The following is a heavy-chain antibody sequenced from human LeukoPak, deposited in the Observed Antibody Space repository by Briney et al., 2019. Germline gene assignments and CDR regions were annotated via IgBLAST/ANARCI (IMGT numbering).Heavy chain of an antibody. V-gene: IGHV1-69*05. CDR2: IIPIFGTV. J-gene: IGHJ4*02. Sequence: SVKVSCKASGGTFSSYAIRWVRQAPGQGLEWMGGIIPIFGTVNYAQKFQGRVTITTDESTRTAYMELSSLRSEDTAVYYCARDSGYDVGAMAYFDYWGQGTLVTVSS. CDR3: ARDSGYDVGAMAYFDY. CDR1: GGTFSSYA. D-gene: IGHD5-12*01.